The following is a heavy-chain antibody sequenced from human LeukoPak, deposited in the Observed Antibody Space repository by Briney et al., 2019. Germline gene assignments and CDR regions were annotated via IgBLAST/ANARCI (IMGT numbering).Heavy chain of an antibody. Sequence: GVLRLSCAASGFTFSSYAMSWVRQAPGKGLEWVSAISGSGGSTYYADSVKGRFTISRDNSKNTLYLQMNSLRAEDTAVYYCAKSRGPRSAFDYWGQGTLVTVSS. D-gene: IGHD3-10*01. CDR1: GFTFSSYA. CDR3: AKSRGPRSAFDY. J-gene: IGHJ4*02. CDR2: ISGSGGST. V-gene: IGHV3-23*01.